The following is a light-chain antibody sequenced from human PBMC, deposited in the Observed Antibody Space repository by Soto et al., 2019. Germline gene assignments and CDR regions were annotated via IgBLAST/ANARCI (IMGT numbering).Light chain of an antibody. CDR1: TSDVGGYDY. CDR2: EVR. V-gene: IGLV2-14*01. J-gene: IGLJ1*01. Sequence: QSALTQPASVSGAPGQSITISCTGTTSDVGGYDYVSWYQQHPGKAPKLLIFEVRNLPSGVSSRFSGSRSANSASLTISGLQAEDEADYYCSSFTPASTYVFGTGTKLTVL. CDR3: SSFTPASTYV.